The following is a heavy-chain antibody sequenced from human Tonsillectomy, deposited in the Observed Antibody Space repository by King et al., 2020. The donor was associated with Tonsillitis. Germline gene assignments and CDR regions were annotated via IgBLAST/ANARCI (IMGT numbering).Heavy chain of an antibody. J-gene: IGHJ6*03. CDR3: AHRRSEGYMDV. Sequence: ITLKESGPTLVKPTQTLTLTCTVSGFSLTTHGVSVGWIRQPPGKALEWLALIYWDDDQRDSPYLKRRLSITKDTSKNQVILTITNMDPVHTDTYYCAHRRSEGYMDVWGKGTTVTVSS. V-gene: IGHV2-5*02. D-gene: IGHD3-3*01. CDR1: GFSLTTHGVS. CDR2: IYWDDDQ.